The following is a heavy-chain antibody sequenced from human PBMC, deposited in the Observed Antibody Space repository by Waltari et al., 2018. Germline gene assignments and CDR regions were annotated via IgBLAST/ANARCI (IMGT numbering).Heavy chain of an antibody. D-gene: IGHD5-12*01. J-gene: IGHJ5*01. CDR3: VRNRGWLQFDW. Sequence: EVYVVESGGGWVQPGGSLRLSCAASGFKYTNYWMDWVRQAPGKGVGWVANMKPDGTEKYYVDSVRGRFTISRDNAKNSLYLQMNSLRAEDTAIYYCVRNRGWLQFDWWGQGTLVTVSS. CDR1: GFKYTNYW. CDR2: MKPDGTEK. V-gene: IGHV3-7*01.